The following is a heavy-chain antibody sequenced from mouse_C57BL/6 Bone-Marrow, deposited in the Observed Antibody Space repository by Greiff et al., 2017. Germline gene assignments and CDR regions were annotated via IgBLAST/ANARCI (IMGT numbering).Heavy chain of an antibody. J-gene: IGHJ3*01. D-gene: IGHD1-1*01. CDR3: AKSDYSSSYGFAY. CDR2: IYPGSGST. CDR1: GYTFTSYW. V-gene: IGHV1-55*01. Sequence: VKLVESGAELVKPGASVKMSCKASGYTFTSYWITWVKQRPGQGLEWIGDIYPGSGSTNYNEKFKSKATLTVDTYSSTAYMQLSSLTSEDSAVYYWAKSDYSSSYGFAYWGQGTHVTVSA.